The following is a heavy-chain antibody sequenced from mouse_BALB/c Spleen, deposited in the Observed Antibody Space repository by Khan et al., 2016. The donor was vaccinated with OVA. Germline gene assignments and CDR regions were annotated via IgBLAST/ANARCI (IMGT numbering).Heavy chain of an antibody. V-gene: IGHV3-2*02. CDR2: ISYSGST. CDR1: GYSITSGYG. Sequence: QLEESGPGLVKPSQSLSLTSTVTGYSITSGYGWNWIRQFPGNKLEWMGYISYSGSTNYNPSLKSRISITRDTSKNQFFLQLNSVTTEDTATYYCARTARIKYWGQGTTLTVSS. J-gene: IGHJ2*01. D-gene: IGHD1-2*01. CDR3: ARTARIKY.